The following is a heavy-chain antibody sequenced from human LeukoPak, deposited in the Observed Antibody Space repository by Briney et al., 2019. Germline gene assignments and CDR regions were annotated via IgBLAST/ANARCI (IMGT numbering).Heavy chain of an antibody. CDR1: GXSVSSGSDY. J-gene: IGHJ4*02. CDR2: IYYSGST. V-gene: IGHV4-61*01. Sequence: PSETLSLTCTVSGXSVSSGSDYWRWIRQPPGKGLEWIGYIYYSGSTNYNPSLKSRVTISVDTSKNQFSLKLSSVTAADTAVYYCARESSYFDYWGQGTLVTVSS. CDR3: ARESSYFDY.